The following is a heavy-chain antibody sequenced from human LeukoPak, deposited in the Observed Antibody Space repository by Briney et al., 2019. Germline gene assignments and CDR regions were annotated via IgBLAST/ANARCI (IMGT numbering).Heavy chain of an antibody. Sequence: PGGSLRLSCAASGFTFSSYAMSWVRQAPGKGLEWVSAISGGGGSTYYADSVKGRFTISRDNSKNTLYLQMNSLRAEDTAVYYCATRGIAVAGYHYYYGMDVWGQGTTVTVSS. CDR2: ISGGGGST. CDR3: ATRGIAVAGYHYYYGMDV. V-gene: IGHV3-23*01. CDR1: GFTFSSYA. J-gene: IGHJ6*02. D-gene: IGHD6-19*01.